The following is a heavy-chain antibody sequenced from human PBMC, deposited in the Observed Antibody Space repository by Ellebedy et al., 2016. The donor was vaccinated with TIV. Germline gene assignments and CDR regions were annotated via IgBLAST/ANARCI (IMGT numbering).Heavy chain of an antibody. CDR2: VDLGWNT. D-gene: IGHD6-6*01. J-gene: IGHJ3*02. Sequence: MPSETLSLTCSVSGDPMTTHFWSWVRQPPGQGLEYIGYVDLGWNTVYSPSLKSRVTISLDTSKFQFYLKLNSVTAADTAVYYCARVVQGHAFDIWGQGTRVTVSS. CDR1: GDPMTTHF. CDR3: ARVVQGHAFDI. V-gene: IGHV4-59*11.